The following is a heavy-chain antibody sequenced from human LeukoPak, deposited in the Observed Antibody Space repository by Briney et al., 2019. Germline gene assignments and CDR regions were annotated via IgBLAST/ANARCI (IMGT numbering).Heavy chain of an antibody. V-gene: IGHV4-4*09. Sequence: SETLSLTCTVSRVSMSAYQWSWVPHSPEKGLEWSGCINTKVETSYNPALQSRVTTSVDTSKSQFPLRLTSLTAADPPVYYFATSNDAKLPPLDHWGEGAAVSVSS. J-gene: IGHJ4*02. D-gene: IGHD1-26*01. CDR2: INTKVET. CDR1: RVSMSAYQ. CDR3: ATSNDAKLPPLDH.